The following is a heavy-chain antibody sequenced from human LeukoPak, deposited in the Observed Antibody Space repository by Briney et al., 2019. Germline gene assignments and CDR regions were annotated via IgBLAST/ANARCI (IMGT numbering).Heavy chain of an antibody. CDR3: ARVIVSGYHHGQ. CDR2: SRNKANSYTT. V-gene: IGHV3-72*01. Sequence: GGSLRLSCAASGFTFSSYAMSWVRQAPGKGLEWVGRSRNKANSYTTEYAASVKGRFTISRDDSKNSLYLQMNSLKTEDTAVYYCARVIVSGYHHGQWGQGTLVTVSS. J-gene: IGHJ4*02. D-gene: IGHD3-22*01. CDR1: GFTFSSYA.